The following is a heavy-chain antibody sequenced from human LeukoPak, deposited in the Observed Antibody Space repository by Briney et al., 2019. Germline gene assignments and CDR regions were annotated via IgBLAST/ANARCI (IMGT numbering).Heavy chain of an antibody. CDR2: IKQDGSEK. CDR3: VRDTRVPAAMNY. Sequence: GGSLRLPCAASGFTFSSYWMSWVRQAPGKGLEWVANIKQDGSEKYYVDSVKGRFTISRDNAKNSLYLQMNSLRAEDTAVYYCVRDTRVPAAMNYWGQGTLVTVSS. D-gene: IGHD2-2*01. CDR1: GFTFSSYW. V-gene: IGHV3-7*01. J-gene: IGHJ4*02.